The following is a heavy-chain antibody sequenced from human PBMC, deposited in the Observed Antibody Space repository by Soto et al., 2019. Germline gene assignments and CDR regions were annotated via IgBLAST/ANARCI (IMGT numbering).Heavy chain of an antibody. D-gene: IGHD4-17*01. CDR3: ARGHLPVTTLRNRFDP. CDR2: TYYRSKWYN. Sequence: QTLPLTCAISGDSVSSNSAAWNWIRQSPSRGLEWLGRTYYRSKWYNDYAVSVKSRITINPDTSKNQFSLQLNSVTPEDTAVYYCARGHLPVTTLRNRFDPWCQGPLVSVA. CDR1: GDSVSSNSAA. V-gene: IGHV6-1*01. J-gene: IGHJ5*02.